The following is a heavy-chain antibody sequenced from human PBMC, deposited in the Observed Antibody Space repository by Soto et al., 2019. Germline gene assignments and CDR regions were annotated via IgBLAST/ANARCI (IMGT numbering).Heavy chain of an antibody. J-gene: IGHJ4*02. CDR1: GGTFSSYA. CDR2: IIPIFGTA. Sequence: SVKVSCKASGGTFSSYAISWVRQAAGQGLEWMGGIIPIFGTANYAQKFQGRVTITADESTSTAYMELSSLRSEDTAVYYCASPYDSSGYQPPYFDYWGQGTPVPVSS. V-gene: IGHV1-69*13. CDR3: ASPYDSSGYQPPYFDY. D-gene: IGHD3-22*01.